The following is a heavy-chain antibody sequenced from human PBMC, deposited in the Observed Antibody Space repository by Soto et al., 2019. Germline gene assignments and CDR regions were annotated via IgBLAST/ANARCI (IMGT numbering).Heavy chain of an antibody. D-gene: IGHD4-17*01. J-gene: IGHJ5*02. CDR1: GGSMSKFY. V-gene: IGHV4-4*07. CDR3: VRDGSKTLRDCFDP. CDR2: VYATGTS. Sequence: SETLSLTCSVSGGSMSKFYWSWLRKTAGRGLGWMGRVYATGTSDYNPSLRSRIAMSVDISKKTFSLRLRSVTAADTGVYYCVRDGSKTLRDCFDPWGQGILVT.